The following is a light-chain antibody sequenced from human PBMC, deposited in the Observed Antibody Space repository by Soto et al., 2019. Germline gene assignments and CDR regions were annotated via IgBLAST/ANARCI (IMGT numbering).Light chain of an antibody. CDR1: QSVSSSY. Sequence: EIVLTQSPGTLSLSPGERATLSCRASQSVSSSYLAWYQQKPGQAPRLLIYGASSRATGIPDRFSGSGSGTDFTLTISRLEPEDFAVYSCQQYGSSPGTFGQGTK. CDR3: QQYGSSPGT. CDR2: GAS. V-gene: IGKV3-20*01. J-gene: IGKJ1*01.